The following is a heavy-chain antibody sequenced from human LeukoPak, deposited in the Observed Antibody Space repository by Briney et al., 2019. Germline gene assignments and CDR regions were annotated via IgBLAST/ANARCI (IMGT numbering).Heavy chain of an antibody. Sequence: SETLSLTCTASGGSISSHYWSWIRQPPGKGLEWIGYIYYSGSTNYNPSLKSRVTISVDTSKNQFSLKLSSVTAADTAVYYCARGRRVCSSTSCYGINWFDPWGQGTLVTVSS. CDR3: ARGRRVCSSTSCYGINWFDP. V-gene: IGHV4-59*11. D-gene: IGHD2-2*01. CDR1: GGSISSHY. CDR2: IYYSGST. J-gene: IGHJ5*02.